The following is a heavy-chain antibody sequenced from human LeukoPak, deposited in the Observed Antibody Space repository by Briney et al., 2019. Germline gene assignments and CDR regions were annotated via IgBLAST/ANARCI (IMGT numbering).Heavy chain of an antibody. CDR1: GDSVSITSAA. J-gene: IGHJ6*02. V-gene: IGHV6-1*01. Sequence: SRTLSLTSALSGDSVSITSAAWSWSRQSPTRGLEWRGSTYYRSKWYNDYAVSVKSRITNNPDPSKNQFSLQLNSVTPEDTAVYYCARVPASNSYYYYYGMDVWGQGTTVTVSS. D-gene: IGHD2-2*01. CDR3: ARVPASNSYYYYYGMDV. CDR2: TYYRSKWYN.